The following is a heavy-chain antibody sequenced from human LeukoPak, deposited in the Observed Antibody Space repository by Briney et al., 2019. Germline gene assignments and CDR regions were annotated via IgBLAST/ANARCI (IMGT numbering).Heavy chain of an antibody. CDR3: ASDADYGDYGLVYYGMDV. D-gene: IGHD4-17*01. J-gene: IGHJ6*02. V-gene: IGHV6-1*01. Sequence: SQTLSLTCAISGDSVSSNSAAWNWIRQSPSRGLEWLGRTYDSSKWYNDYAVSVKSRITINPDTSKNQFSLQLNSVTPEDTAVYYCASDADYGDYGLVYYGMDVWGQGTTVTVSS. CDR1: GDSVSSNSAA. CDR2: TYDSSKWYN.